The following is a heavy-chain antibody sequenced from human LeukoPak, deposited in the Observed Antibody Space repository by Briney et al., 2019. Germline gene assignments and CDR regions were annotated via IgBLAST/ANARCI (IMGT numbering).Heavy chain of an antibody. D-gene: IGHD6-19*01. CDR2: ISAYNGNT. J-gene: IGHJ5*02. CDR3: ARDLRAVAGPNWFDP. V-gene: IGHV1-18*01. Sequence: ASVTVSCKASGYTFTSYGISWVRQAPGQGLEWMGWISAYNGNTNYAQKLQGRVTMTTDTPTSTAYMELRSLRSDDTAVYYCARDLRAVAGPNWFDPWGQGTLVTVSS. CDR1: GYTFTSYG.